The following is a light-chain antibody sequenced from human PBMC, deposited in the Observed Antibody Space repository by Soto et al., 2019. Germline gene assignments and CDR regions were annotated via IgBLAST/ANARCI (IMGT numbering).Light chain of an antibody. J-gene: IGLJ2*01. V-gene: IGLV2-14*01. CDR3: SSYTSSSPLL. Sequence: QSALTQPASVSGSPGQSITISCTGTSSDVGGYNYVSWYQQHPGKAPKLRIYEVSNRPSGVSNRFSGSKSGNTASLTISGLQAEDEADYYCSSYTSSSPLLFGGGTKLTVL. CDR1: SSDVGGYNY. CDR2: EVS.